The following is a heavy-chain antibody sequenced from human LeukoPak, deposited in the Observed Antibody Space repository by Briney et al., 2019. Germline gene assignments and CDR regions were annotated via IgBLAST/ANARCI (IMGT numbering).Heavy chain of an antibody. J-gene: IGHJ4*02. CDR2: ITISGSTN. D-gene: IGHD6-19*01. V-gene: IGHV3-48*03. CDR3: ASIAMAGTAYFDY. CDR1: GFTFTSYE. Sequence: PGGSLRLSCAASGFTFTSYEMNWVPQAPGRGLEWVTYITISGSTNYYADSVKGRFTISRDNAKNSLYLQMNGLRAEDTAVYYCASIAMAGTAYFDYWGQGTLVTVSS.